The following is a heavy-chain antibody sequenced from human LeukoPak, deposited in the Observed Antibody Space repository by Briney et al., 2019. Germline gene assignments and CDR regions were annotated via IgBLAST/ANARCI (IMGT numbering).Heavy chain of an antibody. J-gene: IGHJ3*01. Sequence: GGSLRLSCAASGFTFSSYWMHWVRQAPGKRLVWVSRINSDGSSTSYADSVKGRFTISRDNAKNTLYLQMNSLRAEDTAVYYCASDTYYYDSSGYYRDAFDVWGQGTMVTVSS. D-gene: IGHD3-22*01. CDR2: INSDGSST. V-gene: IGHV3-74*01. CDR1: GFTFSSYW. CDR3: ASDTYYYDSSGYYRDAFDV.